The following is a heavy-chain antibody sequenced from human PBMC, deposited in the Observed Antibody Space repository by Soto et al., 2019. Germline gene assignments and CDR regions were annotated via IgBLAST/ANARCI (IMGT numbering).Heavy chain of an antibody. CDR3: AKDKALGGALDY. D-gene: IGHD3-16*01. J-gene: IGHJ4*02. CDR2: ITWDGGST. V-gene: IGHV3-43*01. CDR1: GFTFNDFS. Sequence: TGGSLRLSCAASGFTFNDFSMHWVRQPPGKGLEWVSLITWDGGSTYYADSVKGRFTISRDNSKNSLYLQISSLRAEDTALYFCAKDKALGGALDYWGQGTLVTVSS.